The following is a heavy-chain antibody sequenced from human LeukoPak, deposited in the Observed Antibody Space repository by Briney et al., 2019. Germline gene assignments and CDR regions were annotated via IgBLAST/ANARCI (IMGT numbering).Heavy chain of an antibody. Sequence: GGSLRLSXAASGFTFSSYSMNWVRQTPGKGLEWVSYISSSSSTIYYTDSVKGRFTISRDNAKSSLYLQMNSLRAEDTAVYYCARDSDYWGQGTLVTVSS. V-gene: IGHV3-48*01. CDR2: ISSSSSTI. J-gene: IGHJ4*02. CDR3: ARDSDY. CDR1: GFTFSSYS.